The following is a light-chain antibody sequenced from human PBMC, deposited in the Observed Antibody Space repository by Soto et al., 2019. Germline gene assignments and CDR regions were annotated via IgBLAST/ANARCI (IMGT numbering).Light chain of an antibody. CDR3: CSYAGSNTWV. CDR1: NSDVGAYDY. V-gene: IGLV2-11*01. CDR2: DVT. Sequence: QSVLTQPRSVSGSPGQSVIISCTGTNSDVGAYDYVSWYQQHPGKAPKLIIYDVTKRPSGVPDRFSASKSGNTASLTISGLQAEDEADYYCCSYAGSNTWVIGGGTKLTVL. J-gene: IGLJ3*02.